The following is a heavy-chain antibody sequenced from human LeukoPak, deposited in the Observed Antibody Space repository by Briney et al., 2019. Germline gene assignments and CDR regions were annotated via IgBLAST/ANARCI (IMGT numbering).Heavy chain of an antibody. J-gene: IGHJ6*02. CDR1: RFPFRDYA. CDR2: IRSKAYGGTT. Sequence: GGSLRLSCTASRFPFRDYAMSWVRQAPGKGLEWVGFIRSKAYGGTTEYAASVKGRFTISRDESKSIAYLQMNSLKTEDTAVYYCTRSYGSGSNGMDVWGQGTTVTVSS. CDR3: TRSYGSGSNGMDV. V-gene: IGHV3-49*04. D-gene: IGHD3-10*01.